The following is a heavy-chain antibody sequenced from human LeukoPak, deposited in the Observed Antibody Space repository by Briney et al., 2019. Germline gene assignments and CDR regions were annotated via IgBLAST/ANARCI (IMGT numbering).Heavy chain of an antibody. D-gene: IGHD1-26*01. CDR2: TSGGGGST. CDR1: GFIFSTYA. J-gene: IGHJ4*02. V-gene: IGHV3-23*01. Sequence: GGSLRLSCAASGFIFSTYAMNWVRQAPGKGLEWVSTTSGGGGSTYYADSVKGRFTISRDNSKNTLYLQVNSLRAEDTAVYYCAKGGKWDVTPFDYWGQGTLVTVSS. CDR3: AKGGKWDVTPFDY.